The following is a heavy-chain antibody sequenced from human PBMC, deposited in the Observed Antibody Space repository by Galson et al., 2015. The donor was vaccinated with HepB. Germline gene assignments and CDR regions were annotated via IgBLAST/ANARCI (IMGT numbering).Heavy chain of an antibody. CDR2: INPSNVST. Sequence: SAKVSCKASGYTFTSYYIHWVRQAPGQGLEWMGIINPSNVSTNYAQKFQGRVTMTRDTSMSTVYMEQSSLRSEDTAVYYCARGMVSGTYYYYGMDVWGQGTTVTVSS. V-gene: IGHV1-46*01. J-gene: IGHJ6*02. CDR1: GYTFTSYY. CDR3: ARGMVSGTYYYYGMDV. D-gene: IGHD3-10*01.